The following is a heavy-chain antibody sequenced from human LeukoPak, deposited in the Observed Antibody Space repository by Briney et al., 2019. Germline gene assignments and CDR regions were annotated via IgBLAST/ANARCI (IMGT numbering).Heavy chain of an antibody. CDR1: GGSISSYY. Sequence: SETLSLTCTVSGGSISSYYWSWIRQPPGKGLEWIGYIYYSGSTNYNPSLKSRVTISVDTSKNQFSLKLSSVTAADTAVYYCARGPYVWGSYRYLDYWGQGTLVTVSS. CDR3: ARGPYVWGSYRYLDY. J-gene: IGHJ4*02. D-gene: IGHD3-16*02. CDR2: IYYSGST. V-gene: IGHV4-59*12.